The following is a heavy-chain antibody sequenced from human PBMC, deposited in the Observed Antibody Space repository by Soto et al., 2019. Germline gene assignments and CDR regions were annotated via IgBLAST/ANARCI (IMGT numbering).Heavy chain of an antibody. D-gene: IGHD3-3*01. Sequence: SVKVSCKASGFTFTSSAMQWVRQARGQRLEWIGWIVVGSGNTNYAQKFQERVTITRDMSTSTAYMELSSLRSEDTAVYYCAAGSIKTYYDFWSGYYVGNWFDPWGQGTLVTVSS. CDR3: AAGSIKTYYDFWSGYYVGNWFDP. V-gene: IGHV1-58*02. CDR2: IVVGSGNT. J-gene: IGHJ5*02. CDR1: GFTFTSSA.